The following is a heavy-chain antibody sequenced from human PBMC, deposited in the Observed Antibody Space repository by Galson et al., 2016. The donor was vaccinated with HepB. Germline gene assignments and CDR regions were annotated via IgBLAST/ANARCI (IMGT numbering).Heavy chain of an antibody. Sequence: SLRLSCAASGFTFSTYEMNWVRQAPGKGLKWISYISSSGSTIYYADSVKGRFTISRDNAKNSLYLQMNSLRDEDTAVYYCARDPHVNDLQIFYFDYWGQGTLVTVSS. D-gene: IGHD1-1*01. V-gene: IGHV3-48*03. CDR2: ISSSGSTI. CDR1: GFTFSTYE. J-gene: IGHJ4*02. CDR3: ARDPHVNDLQIFYFDY.